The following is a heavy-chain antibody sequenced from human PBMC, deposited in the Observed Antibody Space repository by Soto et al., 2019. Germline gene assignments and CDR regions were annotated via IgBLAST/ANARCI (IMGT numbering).Heavy chain of an antibody. J-gene: IGHJ6*02. Sequence: PGGSLRLSCAASGFTFRDYGMHWVRQAPGKGLEWVAFIWYDGSNDYYGDSVKGRFTVSRDNSKNTLYLQMNSLRVEDTAVYYCVKDMGGLRRRTESYYYGMDVWGQGTTVTVSS. V-gene: IGHV3-30*02. D-gene: IGHD5-12*01. CDR3: VKDMGGLRRRTESYYYGMDV. CDR2: IWYDGSND. CDR1: GFTFRDYG.